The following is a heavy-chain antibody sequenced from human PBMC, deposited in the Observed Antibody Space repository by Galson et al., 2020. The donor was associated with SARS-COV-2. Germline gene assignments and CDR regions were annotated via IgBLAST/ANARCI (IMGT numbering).Heavy chain of an antibody. V-gene: IGHV3-73*01. J-gene: IGHJ4*02. CDR2: IRTKANNYAT. CDR3: ARVGSGSYLYYFDY. Sequence: QLGESLKISCAASGFTFSDSAMHWVRQASGKGLEWVGRIRTKANNYATSYAASVKGRFTISRDDSKNTAWLQMNGLTTDDTAVYYCARVGSGSYLYYFDYWGQGTLVTVSS. CDR1: GFTFSDSA. D-gene: IGHD1-26*01.